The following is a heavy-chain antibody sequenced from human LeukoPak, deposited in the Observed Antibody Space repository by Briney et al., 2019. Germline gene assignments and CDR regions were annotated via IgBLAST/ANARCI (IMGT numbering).Heavy chain of an antibody. V-gene: IGHV4-59*01. D-gene: IGHD2-21*01. CDR3: ARGRIAYYYMDV. CDR2: IYYSGST. CDR1: GGSISSYY. J-gene: IGHJ6*03. Sequence: SETLSLTCSVSGGSISSYYCSWIRQPPGKGLEWIGYIYYSGSTDYNPSLKSRATISVDTSKNQFSLKLSSVTAADTAVYYCARGRIAYYYMDVWGMGTTVTVSS.